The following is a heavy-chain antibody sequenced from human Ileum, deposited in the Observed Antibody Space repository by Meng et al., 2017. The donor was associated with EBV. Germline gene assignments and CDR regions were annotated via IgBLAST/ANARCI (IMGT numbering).Heavy chain of an antibody. Sequence: VHVLQAGAEVRPPGASVQVSCKASGFTFTNYGFTWVRQAPGKGLEWMGWISANNGDRHYAQKFQDRVTLTTDGYTPTVYMELRSLRSDDTAVYFCARKPTSAALDYWGQGTLVTVSS. CDR1: GFTFTNYG. V-gene: IGHV1-18*01. D-gene: IGHD6-13*01. CDR3: ARKPTSAALDY. J-gene: IGHJ4*02. CDR2: ISANNGDR.